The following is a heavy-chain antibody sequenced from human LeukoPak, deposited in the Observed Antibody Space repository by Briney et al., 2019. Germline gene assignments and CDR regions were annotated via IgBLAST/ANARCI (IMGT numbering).Heavy chain of an antibody. CDR1: GYTFTNYW. CDR3: AGHYGSAWFAH. CDR2: FNPRDSST. Sequence: GESLRISCKTSGYTFTNYWLAWVRQMPGKGLEWVGIFNPRDSSTRYSPSFQGQVTFSADSSVSTAYLQWSSLRASDTAIYYCAGHYGSAWFAHWGQGTQVTVSS. V-gene: IGHV5-51*01. J-gene: IGHJ5*02. D-gene: IGHD6-25*01.